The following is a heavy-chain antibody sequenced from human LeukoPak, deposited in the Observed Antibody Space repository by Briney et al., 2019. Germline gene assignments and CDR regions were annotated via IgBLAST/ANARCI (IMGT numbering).Heavy chain of an antibody. CDR1: GGTFSSYG. CDR3: ARESDGGYSYDYSYYYYMDV. CDR2: ISAYNGNT. Sequence: GASVKVSCKXSGGTFSSYGISWVRQAPGQGLERMGWISAYNGNTNYSQKLQGRVTMTTDTSTSTAYMELRSLRSDDTAVYYCARESDGGYSYDYSYYYYMDVWGKETTVTVSS. J-gene: IGHJ6*03. D-gene: IGHD5-18*01. V-gene: IGHV1-18*01.